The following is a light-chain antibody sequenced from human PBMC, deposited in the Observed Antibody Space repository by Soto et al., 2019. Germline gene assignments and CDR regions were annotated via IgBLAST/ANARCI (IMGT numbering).Light chain of an antibody. CDR1: QSVSSTY. V-gene: IGKV3-20*01. CDR3: QHYLGSPPAYP. CDR2: GAS. J-gene: IGKJ2*01. Sequence: EIVLTQSPGTLSLSPGERATLSCRASQSVSSTYLAWYQQKPGQAPRLLVYGASSRATGIPDRFSASGSGTDFTLTISRLEPEDFAVYYCQHYLGSPPAYPFGQGTKLEIK.